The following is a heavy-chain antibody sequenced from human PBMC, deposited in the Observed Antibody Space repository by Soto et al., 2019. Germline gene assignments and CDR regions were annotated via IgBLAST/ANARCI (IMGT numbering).Heavy chain of an antibody. CDR1: GYTLSSIG. J-gene: IGHJ4*02. D-gene: IGHD3-10*01. Sequence: GASVKVSCKTSGYTLSSIGMSWVRRAPGQGLEGMGWISPHKDDTYYAQRLQGRVTMTTATSTITAYMELRSLRSDDTAVYFCAIDLDGSGSYFTNYWGQGPLVTVSS. CDR2: ISPHKDDT. CDR3: AIDLDGSGSYFTNY. V-gene: IGHV1-18*01.